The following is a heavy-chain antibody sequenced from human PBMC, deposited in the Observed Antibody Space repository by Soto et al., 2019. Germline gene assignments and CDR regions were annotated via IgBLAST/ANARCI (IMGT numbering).Heavy chain of an antibody. CDR3: ANFDGYVNAFDI. CDR2: ISGSGDYT. V-gene: IGHV3-23*01. Sequence: SLRLSCAASGFTFSIYAMSWVRQAPGKVLEWVSAISGSGDYTYYADSVKGRFAISRDNSKNTLYLQMNSLRAEDTAVYYCANFDGYVNAFDIWGQGTMVTVSS. J-gene: IGHJ3*02. D-gene: IGHD6-13*01. CDR1: GFTFSIYA.